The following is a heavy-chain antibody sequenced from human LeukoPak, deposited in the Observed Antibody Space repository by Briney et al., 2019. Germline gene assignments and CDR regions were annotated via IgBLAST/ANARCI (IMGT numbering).Heavy chain of an antibody. D-gene: IGHD6-19*01. J-gene: IGHJ4*02. V-gene: IGHV3-30*04. CDR1: GFTFSSYA. CDR3: ARDQEEAVAGLFDY. Sequence: GGSLRLSCAASGFTFSSYAMHRVRQAPGKGLEWVAVISYDGSNKYYADSVKGRFTISRDNSKNTLYLQMNSLRAEDTAVYYCARDQEEAVAGLFDYWGQGTLVTVSS. CDR2: ISYDGSNK.